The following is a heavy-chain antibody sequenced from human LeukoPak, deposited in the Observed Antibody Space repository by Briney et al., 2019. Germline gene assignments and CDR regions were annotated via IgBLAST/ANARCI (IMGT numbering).Heavy chain of an antibody. D-gene: IGHD3-10*01. J-gene: IGHJ5*02. Sequence: PGGSLRLSCAASGFTFSDYAMHWVRQAPGKGLEWVAVIPYDGSNKYYADSVKGRFTISRDNSKNTLYLQINSLRTEDTAAYYCARGYYYGSGSPLDPWGQGTLVTVSS. CDR2: IPYDGSNK. CDR3: ARGYYYGSGSPLDP. V-gene: IGHV3-30*04. CDR1: GFTFSDYA.